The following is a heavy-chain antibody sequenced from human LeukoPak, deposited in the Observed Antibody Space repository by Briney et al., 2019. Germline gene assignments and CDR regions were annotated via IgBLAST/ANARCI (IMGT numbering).Heavy chain of an antibody. D-gene: IGHD2-15*01. J-gene: IGHJ4*02. CDR3: ARTIVDGGTNY. Sequence: GASVKVSCKASGYTFTSFDISWVRQAPGQGLEWMGKINPSGGNTNYAQKFQGRVTMTRDTSTSTVYMELSSLRSGDTAVYYCARTIVDGGTNYWGQGTLVTVSS. CDR1: GYTFTSFD. CDR2: INPSGGNT. V-gene: IGHV1-46*01.